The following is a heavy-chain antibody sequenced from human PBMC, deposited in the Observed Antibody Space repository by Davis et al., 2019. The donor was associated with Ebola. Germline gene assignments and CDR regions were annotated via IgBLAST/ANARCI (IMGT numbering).Heavy chain of an antibody. J-gene: IGHJ6*02. CDR3: ARDDFWSGYYQAYYYYGMDV. Sequence: SLKISCAASGFTFDDYAMHWVRQAPGKGLEWVSGISWNSGSIGYADSVKGRFTISRDNAKNSLYLQMNSLRAEDTAVYYCARDDFWSGYYQAYYYYGMDVWGQGTTVTVSS. V-gene: IGHV3-9*01. D-gene: IGHD3-3*01. CDR1: GFTFDDYA. CDR2: ISWNSGSI.